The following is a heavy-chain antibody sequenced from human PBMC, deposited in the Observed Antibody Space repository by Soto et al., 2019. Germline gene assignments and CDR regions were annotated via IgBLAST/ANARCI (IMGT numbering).Heavy chain of an antibody. J-gene: IGHJ6*02. CDR2: TYYRSKWYN. D-gene: IGHD6-13*01. V-gene: IGHV6-1*01. CDR1: GDSVSSNSAV. CDR3: ARAGYSSSWYERAFYYYYGMDV. Sequence: SQTLSLTCAISGDSVSSNSAVWNWIRQSPSRGLEWLGRTYYRSKWYNDYAVSVKSRITINPDTSKNQFSLQLNSVTPEDTAVYCCARAGYSSSWYERAFYYYYGMDVWGQGTTVTVSS.